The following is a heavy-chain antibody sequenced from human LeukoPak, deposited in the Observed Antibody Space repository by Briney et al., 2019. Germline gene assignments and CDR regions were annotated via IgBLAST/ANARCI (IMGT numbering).Heavy chain of an antibody. V-gene: IGHV4-59*08. CDR1: GDSITNYY. Sequence: SETLSLTCTVSGDSITNYYWSWIRQPPGKGLEWIGYIYYSGSTSYNPSLKSRVTISVDTSKNQFSLKLSSVTAADTAVYYCTRRVIVAAAGTHGYYFDYWGQGTLVTVSS. CDR2: IYYSGST. J-gene: IGHJ4*02. CDR3: TRRVIVAAAGTHGYYFDY. D-gene: IGHD6-13*01.